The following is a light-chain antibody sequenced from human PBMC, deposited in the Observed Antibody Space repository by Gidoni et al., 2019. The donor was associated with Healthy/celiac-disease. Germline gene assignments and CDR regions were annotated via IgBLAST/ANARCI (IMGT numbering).Light chain of an antibody. CDR1: QSVSSN. V-gene: IGKV3-15*01. Sequence: EIAMTQSPATLSVSPGERATLSCRASQSVSSNLAWYQQKPGQAPRLLIYGASTRATGIPARLSGSGSGTEFTLTISSLQSEDFAVYYCQQYNNWPPLTFGGGTKVEIK. J-gene: IGKJ4*01. CDR3: QQYNNWPPLT. CDR2: GAS.